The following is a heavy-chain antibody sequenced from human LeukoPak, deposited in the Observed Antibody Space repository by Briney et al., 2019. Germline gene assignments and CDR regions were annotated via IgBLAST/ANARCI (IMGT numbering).Heavy chain of an antibody. CDR3: ARDRRGYCSGGSCYSGVDY. J-gene: IGHJ4*02. CDR2: ISGSGGST. D-gene: IGHD2-15*01. CDR1: GFSFDEYA. Sequence: GRSLRLSCVASGFSFDEYAMHWVRQVPGKGLEWVSAISGSGGSTYYADSVKGRFTISRDNAKNSLYLQMNSLRAEDTAVYYCARDRRGYCSGGSCYSGVDYWGQGTLVTVSS. V-gene: IGHV3-23*01.